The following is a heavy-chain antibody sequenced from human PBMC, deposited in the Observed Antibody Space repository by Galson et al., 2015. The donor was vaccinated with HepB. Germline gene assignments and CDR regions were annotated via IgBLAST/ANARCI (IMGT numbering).Heavy chain of an antibody. CDR1: GYSFTSYW. D-gene: IGHD3-9*01. V-gene: IGHV5-10-1*01. J-gene: IGHJ4*02. CDR3: ARNYDILTGYYDGLRD. Sequence: QSGAEVKKPGESLRISCKGSGYSFTSYWISWVRQMPGKGLEWMGRIDPSDSYTNYSPSFQGHVTISADKSISTAYLQWSSLKASDTAMYYCARNYDILTGYYDGLRDWGQGTLVTVSS. CDR2: IDPSDSYT.